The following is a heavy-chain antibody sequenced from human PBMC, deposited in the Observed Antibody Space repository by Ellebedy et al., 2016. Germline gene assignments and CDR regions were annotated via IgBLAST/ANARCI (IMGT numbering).Heavy chain of an antibody. D-gene: IGHD3-10*01. J-gene: IGHJ3*02. V-gene: IGHV1-46*01. CDR2: INPSGGST. CDR1: GYTFTSYY. Sequence: ASVKVSCKASGYTFTSYYMHWVRQAPGQGLEWMGIINPSGGSTSYAQKFQGRVTMTEDTSTDTAYMELSSLRSEDTAVYYCARGLNYLGSGSYDWDDAPDIWGQGTMVTVSA. CDR3: ARGLNYLGSGSYDWDDAPDI.